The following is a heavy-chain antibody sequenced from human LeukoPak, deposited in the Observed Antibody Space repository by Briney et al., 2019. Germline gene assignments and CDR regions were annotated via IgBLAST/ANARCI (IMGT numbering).Heavy chain of an antibody. J-gene: IGHJ4*02. CDR1: GFTFSDAW. CDR2: IKSKTAGGTT. Sequence: GGSLRLSCAASGFTFSDAWMNWVRQVPGKGLEWVGRIKSKTAGGTTDFAAPVKDRFTISRDDLKNTLYLQMNSLKTEDTAVYYCTTEMYGDYDFNFWSQGTLVTVSS. CDR3: TTEMYGDYDFNF. V-gene: IGHV3-15*01. D-gene: IGHD4-17*01.